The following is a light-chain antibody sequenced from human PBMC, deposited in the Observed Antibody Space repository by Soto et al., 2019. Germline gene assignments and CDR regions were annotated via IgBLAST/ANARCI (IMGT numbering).Light chain of an antibody. CDR2: GAS. J-gene: IGKJ5*01. Sequence: EIVMTQSPATLSVSPGERATLSCRASQSVSSNLAWYQQKVGQAPRLLIYGASTRATGIPARFSGSGSGTEFTLTISSLQSEDFAVYYCQQYGSSLITFGKGTRLEIK. CDR3: QQYGSSLIT. CDR1: QSVSSN. V-gene: IGKV3-15*01.